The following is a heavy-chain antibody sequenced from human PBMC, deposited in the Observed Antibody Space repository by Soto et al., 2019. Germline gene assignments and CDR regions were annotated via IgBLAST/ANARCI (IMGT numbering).Heavy chain of an antibody. CDR1: GGTFSSYA. CDR2: IIPIFGTA. Sequence: SVKVSCKASGGTFSSYAISWVRQAPGQGLEWMGGIIPIFGTANYAQKFQGRVTITADESTSTAYMELSSLRSEDTAVYYCARPWEYYYDGSGYDAFDIWGQGTMVTVSS. V-gene: IGHV1-69*13. J-gene: IGHJ3*02. D-gene: IGHD3-22*01. CDR3: ARPWEYYYDGSGYDAFDI.